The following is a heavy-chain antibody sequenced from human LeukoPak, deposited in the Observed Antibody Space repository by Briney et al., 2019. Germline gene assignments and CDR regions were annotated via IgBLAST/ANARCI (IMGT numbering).Heavy chain of an antibody. V-gene: IGHV3-30-3*01. Sequence: GRSLRLSCAASGFTFSSYAMHWVRQAPGKGLEWVAVISYDGSNKYYADSVKGRFTISRDNSKNTLYLQMNSLRAEDTFVYQGEGGIRYFDWLPLDYWGQGTLVTVSS. D-gene: IGHD3-9*01. J-gene: IGHJ4*02. CDR2: ISYDGSNK. CDR3: EGGIRYFDWLPLDY. CDR1: GFTFSSYA.